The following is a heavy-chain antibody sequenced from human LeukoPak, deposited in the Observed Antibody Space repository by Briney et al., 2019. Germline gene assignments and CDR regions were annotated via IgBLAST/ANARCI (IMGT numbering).Heavy chain of an antibody. J-gene: IGHJ4*02. CDR3: ARRARYPSSFRLDV. V-gene: IGHV5-10-1*01. Sequence: GESLKISCHTSGFILRTYWIAWVRQKPGKGLEWMGIVDPTDPDVAYSPSFQGHVTMSTDTSISTVYLQWSSLEVSDTAVYFCARRARYPSSFRLDVWGQGTLVTVSS. CDR1: GFILRTYW. CDR2: VDPTDPDV. D-gene: IGHD6-13*01.